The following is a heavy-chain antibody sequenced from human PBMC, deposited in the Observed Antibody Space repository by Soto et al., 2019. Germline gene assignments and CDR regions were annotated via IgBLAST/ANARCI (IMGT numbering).Heavy chain of an antibody. CDR3: ARAPYSSGWWGFDY. V-gene: IGHV3-74*01. J-gene: IGHJ4*02. Sequence: EVQLVESGGGLVQPGGSLRLSCAASGLTFSSYWMHWVRQAPGKGLVWVSRISTDGSVTTYADSVKGRFTISRDNAKNTLYLQRNSLRAEDTAVYYCARAPYSSGWWGFDYCGQGTLVTVSS. CDR1: GLTFSSYW. CDR2: ISTDGSVT. D-gene: IGHD6-19*01.